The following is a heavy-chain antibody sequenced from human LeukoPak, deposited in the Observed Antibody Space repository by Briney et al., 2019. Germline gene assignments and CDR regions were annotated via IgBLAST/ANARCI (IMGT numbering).Heavy chain of an antibody. Sequence: GGSLRLSCAASGFTFSDYYMSWVRQAPGKGLEWVSAISGSGGSTYYADSVKGRFTISRDNFKNTLYLQMNSLRAEDTAVYYCAKFVGVTMIVVVTTSAFDIWGQGTMVTVSS. D-gene: IGHD3-22*01. CDR2: ISGSGGST. J-gene: IGHJ3*02. CDR3: AKFVGVTMIVVVTTSAFDI. V-gene: IGHV3-23*01. CDR1: GFTFSDYY.